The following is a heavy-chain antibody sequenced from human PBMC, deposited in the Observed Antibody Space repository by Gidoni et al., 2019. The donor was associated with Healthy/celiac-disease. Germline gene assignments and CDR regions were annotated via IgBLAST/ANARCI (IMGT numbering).Heavy chain of an antibody. CDR1: GGSISSSSYY. Sequence: QLQLQESGPGLVKPSETLSLTCTASGGSISSSSYYWGWIRQPPGKGLEWIGSIYYSGSTYYNPSLKSRVTISVDTSKNQFSLKLSSVTAADTAVYYCARHIGDILTGYFLNWFDPWGQGTLVTVSS. J-gene: IGHJ5*02. V-gene: IGHV4-39*01. CDR3: ARHIGDILTGYFLNWFDP. CDR2: IYYSGST. D-gene: IGHD3-9*01.